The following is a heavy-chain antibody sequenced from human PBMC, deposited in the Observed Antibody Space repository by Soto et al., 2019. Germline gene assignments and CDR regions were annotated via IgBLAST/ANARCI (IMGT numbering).Heavy chain of an antibody. CDR2: ISGSGEST. CDR1: GFTLSKYA. J-gene: IGHJ4*02. V-gene: IGHV3-23*01. Sequence: GGSLRLSCAASGFTLSKYAMNWVRQAPGKGLEWVSAISGSGESTYYAASVKGRFTISRDNSKNTLSLQMNSLRVEDTAVYYCTKRFDTMTTGPSEYWGQGALVTVSS. D-gene: IGHD3-10*01. CDR3: TKRFDTMTTGPSEY.